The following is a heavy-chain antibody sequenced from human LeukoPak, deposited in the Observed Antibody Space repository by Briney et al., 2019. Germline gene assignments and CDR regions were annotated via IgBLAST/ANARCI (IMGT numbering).Heavy chain of an antibody. V-gene: IGHV3-7*01. CDR1: GFPFSSYW. Sequence: PGGPLRLSCAASGFPFSSYWMSWVRQAPGKGLEWVANIRHDGSETYYVDSLRGRFTISRDNAKNLVYLQVSSLRAEDTAIYYCARDETYDYESNGYLDFWGQGTVVTVSS. J-gene: IGHJ4*02. CDR2: IRHDGSET. CDR3: ARDETYDYESNGYLDF. D-gene: IGHD3-22*01.